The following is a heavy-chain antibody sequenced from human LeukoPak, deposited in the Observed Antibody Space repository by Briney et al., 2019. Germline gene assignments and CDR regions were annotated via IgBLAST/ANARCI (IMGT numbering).Heavy chain of an antibody. J-gene: IGHJ6*03. CDR1: GYTFTSYG. V-gene: IGHV1-18*01. CDR3: ARGRRGYDYYYMDV. CDR2: ISAYNGNT. Sequence: ASVKVSCKASGYTFTSYGISWVRQAPGQGLEWMGWISAYNGNTNYAQKFQGRVTITADKSTSTAYMELSSLRSEDTAVYYCARGRRGYDYYYMDVWGKGTTVTVSS.